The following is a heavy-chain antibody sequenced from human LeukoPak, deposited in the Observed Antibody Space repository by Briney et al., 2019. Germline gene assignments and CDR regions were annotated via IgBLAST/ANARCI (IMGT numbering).Heavy chain of an antibody. D-gene: IGHD3-9*01. CDR1: GYTFTSYY. V-gene: IGHV1-46*01. J-gene: IGHJ4*02. Sequence: GASVKVSCKASGYTFTSYYMHWVRQAPGQGLEWMGIINPSGGSTSYAQKFQGRVTMTRDMSTSTVYMELSSLRSEDTAVYYCARYVLTGYSIEGNFDYWGQGTLVTVSS. CDR2: INPSGGST. CDR3: ARYVLTGYSIEGNFDY.